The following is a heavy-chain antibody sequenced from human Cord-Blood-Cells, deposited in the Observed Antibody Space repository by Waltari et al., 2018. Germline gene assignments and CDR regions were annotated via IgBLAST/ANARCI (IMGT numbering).Heavy chain of an antibody. CDR3: ARRVVPAASFDY. Sequence: QVQLVQSGAAVKKPGSSVKVSCKASGGTFSSYAISWVRQAPGQGLEWMGRIIPILGIANYAQKFQGRVTITADKSTSTAYMELSSLRSEDTAVYYCARRVVPAASFDYWGQGTLVTVSS. CDR1: GGTFSSYA. D-gene: IGHD2-2*01. V-gene: IGHV1-69*09. CDR2: IIPILGIA. J-gene: IGHJ4*02.